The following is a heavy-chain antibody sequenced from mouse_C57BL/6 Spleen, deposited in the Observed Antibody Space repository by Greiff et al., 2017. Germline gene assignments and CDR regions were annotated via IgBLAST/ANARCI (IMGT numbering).Heavy chain of an antibody. CDR1: GYSITSGYY. CDR2: ISYDGSN. Sequence: EVQLVESGPGLVKPSQSLSLTCSVTGYSITSGYYWNWIRQFPGNKLEWMGYISYDGSNNYNPSLKNRISITRDTSKNQFFLKLNSVTTEDTATYYCARDPNWAFAYWGQGTLVTVSA. D-gene: IGHD4-1*01. V-gene: IGHV3-6*01. CDR3: ARDPNWAFAY. J-gene: IGHJ3*01.